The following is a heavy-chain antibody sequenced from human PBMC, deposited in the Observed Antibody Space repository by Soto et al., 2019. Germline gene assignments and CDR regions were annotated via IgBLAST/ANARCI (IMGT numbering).Heavy chain of an antibody. CDR3: ARKGNGRGVIIPYYYYGMDV. D-gene: IGHD3-10*01. CDR1: GGTFSSYA. Sequence: SVKVSCKASGGTFSSYAISWARQAPGQGLEWMGGIIPIFGTANYAQKFQGRVTITADESTSTAYMELSSLRSEDTAVYYCARKGNGRGVIIPYYYYGMDVWGQGTTVTVSS. J-gene: IGHJ6*02. V-gene: IGHV1-69*13. CDR2: IIPIFGTA.